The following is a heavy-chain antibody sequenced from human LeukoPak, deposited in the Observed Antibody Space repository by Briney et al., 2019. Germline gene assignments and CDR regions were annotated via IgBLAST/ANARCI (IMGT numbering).Heavy chain of an antibody. CDR3: AFLVNSYGYFDY. CDR2: IRYDGSNK. CDR1: GFTFSSYG. Sequence: PGGSLRLSCAASGFTFSSYGMHWVRQAPGKGLEWVAFIRYDGSNKYYADSVKGRFTISRDNSKNTLYLQMNSLRAEDTAVYYCAFLVNSYGYFDYWGQGTLVTVSS. D-gene: IGHD5-18*01. J-gene: IGHJ4*02. V-gene: IGHV3-30*02.